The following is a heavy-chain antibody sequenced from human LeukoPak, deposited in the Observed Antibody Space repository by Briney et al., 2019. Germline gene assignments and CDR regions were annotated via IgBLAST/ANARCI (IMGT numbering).Heavy chain of an antibody. D-gene: IGHD6-13*01. J-gene: IGHJ3*02. V-gene: IGHV3-48*01. CDR3: ARVLRSTRYSSSWYDAFDI. Sequence: PGGSLRLSCGASGFTFSSYDMHWVRQAPGKGLEWISYISTGSSTVYYADSVKGRFTISRDNAKNSLYLQMNSLRAEDTAVYYCARVLRSTRYSSSWYDAFDIWGQGTMVTVSS. CDR1: GFTFSSYD. CDR2: ISTGSSTV.